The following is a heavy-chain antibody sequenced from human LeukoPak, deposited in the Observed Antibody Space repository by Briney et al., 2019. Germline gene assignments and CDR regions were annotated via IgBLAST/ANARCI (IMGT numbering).Heavy chain of an antibody. Sequence: SENLSLTCTVSGGSISSYYWSWIRQPPGKGLEWMGYIYYSGSTNYNPSLKSRVTISVDTSKNQFSLKLSSVTAADTAVYYCARDGCSGGSCYRDYYGMDVWGQGTTVTVSS. V-gene: IGHV4-59*01. CDR2: IYYSGST. CDR1: GGSISSYY. D-gene: IGHD2-15*01. CDR3: ARDGCSGGSCYRDYYGMDV. J-gene: IGHJ6*02.